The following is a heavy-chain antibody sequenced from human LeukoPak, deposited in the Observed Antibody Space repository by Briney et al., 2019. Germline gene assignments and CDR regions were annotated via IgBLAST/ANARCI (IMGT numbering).Heavy chain of an antibody. V-gene: IGHV1-69*13. J-gene: IGHJ3*02. CDR3: ARDLGSGAKIAAAGTGAFDI. CDR2: IIPIFGTA. D-gene: IGHD6-13*01. CDR1: GSTFTSYA. Sequence: SVNLSCNASGSTFTSYAISWVRHAPGQGLEWRGGIIPIFGTANYAQKFQGRVTITADESTSTAYMELSSLRSEDTAVYYCARDLGSGAKIAAAGTGAFDIWGQGTMVTVSS.